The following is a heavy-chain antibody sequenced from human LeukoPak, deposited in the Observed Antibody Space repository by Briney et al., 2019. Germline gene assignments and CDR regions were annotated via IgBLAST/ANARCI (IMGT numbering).Heavy chain of an antibody. V-gene: IGHV1-46*01. D-gene: IGHD3-3*02. J-gene: IGHJ4*02. CDR1: GYTFTSYY. CDR3: ARESISIWPDY. Sequence: GASVKVSCKASGYTFTSYYVHWVRQAPGQGLEWMGIINPSGGSTSYAQKFQGRVTMTRDTSTSTVYMELSSLRSEDTAVYYCARESISIWPDYWGQGTLVTVSS. CDR2: INPSGGST.